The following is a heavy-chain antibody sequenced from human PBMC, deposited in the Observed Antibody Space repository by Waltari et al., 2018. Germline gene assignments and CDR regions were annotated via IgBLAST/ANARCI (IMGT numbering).Heavy chain of an antibody. CDR1: GGSISSYY. J-gene: IGHJ4*02. Sequence: QVQLQESGPGLVKPSETLSLTCTVSGGSISSYYWSWIRQPAGKGLEWIGRIYTSGSTNYNPSLKSRVTMSVDTSKNQFSLKLSSVTAADTAVYYCARDRITIFGVEFPFDYWGQGTLVTVSS. V-gene: IGHV4-4*07. D-gene: IGHD3-3*01. CDR3: ARDRITIFGVEFPFDY. CDR2: IYTSGST.